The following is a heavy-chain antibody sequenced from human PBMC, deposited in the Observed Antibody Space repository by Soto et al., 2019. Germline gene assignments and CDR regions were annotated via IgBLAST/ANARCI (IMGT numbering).Heavy chain of an antibody. J-gene: IGHJ3*02. D-gene: IGHD4-17*01. V-gene: IGHV4-34*01. CDR2: INHGGGT. CDR3: ARFARRIRRDDDFDS. CDR1: GGSFSGHY. Sequence: PSETLSLTCGIYGGSFSGHYWSWIRQVPGKGLEWIGEINHGGGTNYNPSLKSRVTISVDTSKNHFSLKLTSVSAADTALYYCARFARRIRRDDDFDSWGRGTMVAVSS.